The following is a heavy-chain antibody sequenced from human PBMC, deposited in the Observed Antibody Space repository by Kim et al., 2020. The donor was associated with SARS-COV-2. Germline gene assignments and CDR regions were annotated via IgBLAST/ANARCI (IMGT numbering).Heavy chain of an antibody. Sequence: SETLSLTCTVSGGSISSGDYYWSWIRQPPGKGLEWIGYIYYSGSTYYNPSLKSRVTISVDTSKNQFSLKLRSVTAADTAVYYCAGGRLVLRFLEWLTAPPYYWGEGTLVTVSS. CDR2: IYYSGST. CDR1: GGSISSGDYY. CDR3: AGGRLVLRFLEWLTAPPYY. D-gene: IGHD3-3*01. V-gene: IGHV4-30-4*01. J-gene: IGHJ4*02.